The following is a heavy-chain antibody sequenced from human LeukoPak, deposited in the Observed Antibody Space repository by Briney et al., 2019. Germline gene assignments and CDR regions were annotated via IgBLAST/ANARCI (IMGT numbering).Heavy chain of an antibody. J-gene: IGHJ4*02. V-gene: IGHV3-30-3*01. Sequence: PGGSLRLSCAASGFTVSSNYMSWVRQAPGKGLEWVAVISYDGSNKYYADSVKGRFTISRDNSKNTLYLQMNSLRAEDTAVYYCARETNYYGSGSYQFDYWGQGTLVTVSS. CDR2: ISYDGSNK. CDR3: ARETNYYGSGSYQFDY. D-gene: IGHD3-10*01. CDR1: GFTVSSNY.